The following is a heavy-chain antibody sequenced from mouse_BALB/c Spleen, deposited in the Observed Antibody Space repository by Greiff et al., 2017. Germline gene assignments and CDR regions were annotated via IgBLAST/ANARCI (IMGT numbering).Heavy chain of an antibody. J-gene: IGHJ4*01. CDR3: ARGGNYGYYAMDY. CDR1: GYAFSSYW. Sequence: QVQLKESGAELVRPGSSVKISCKASGYAFSSYWMNWVKQRPGQGLEWIGQIYPGDGDTNYNGKFKGKATLTADKSSSTAYMQLSSLTSEDSAVYFCARGGNYGYYAMDYWGQGTSVTVSS. D-gene: IGHD2-1*01. V-gene: IGHV1-80*01. CDR2: IYPGDGDT.